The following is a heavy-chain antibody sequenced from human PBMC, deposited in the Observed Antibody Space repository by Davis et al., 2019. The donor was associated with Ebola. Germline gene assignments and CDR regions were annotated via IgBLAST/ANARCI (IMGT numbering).Heavy chain of an antibody. D-gene: IGHD2-2*02. CDR1: GFTFSNYA. Sequence: PGGSLRLSCEVSGFTFSNYAMSWVRQTPGKGLEWVANIKQDGSQKYYVSSVKGRFTISRDNAKNSLYLQLNSLRAEDTAVYYGARQYCSDTTCYTDAFDVWGQGTWVTVSS. CDR2: IKQDGSQK. V-gene: IGHV3-7*01. CDR3: ARQYCSDTTCYTDAFDV. J-gene: IGHJ3*01.